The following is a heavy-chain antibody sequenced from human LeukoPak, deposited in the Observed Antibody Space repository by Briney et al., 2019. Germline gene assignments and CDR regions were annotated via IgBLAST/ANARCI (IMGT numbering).Heavy chain of an antibody. CDR2: IYYSGST. Sequence: SETLSLTCTVSGGSISSSSYYWGWLRQPPGKGLEWIGSIYYSGSTYYNPSLKSRVTISVDTSKNQFSLKLSSVTAADTAVYYCARGYCSSTSCYWFDPWGQETLVTVSS. V-gene: IGHV4-39*01. CDR1: GGSISSSSYY. J-gene: IGHJ5*02. CDR3: ARGYCSSTSCYWFDP. D-gene: IGHD2-2*01.